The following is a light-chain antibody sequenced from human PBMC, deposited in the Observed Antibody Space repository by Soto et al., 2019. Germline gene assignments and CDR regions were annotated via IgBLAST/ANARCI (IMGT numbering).Light chain of an antibody. CDR3: QQRNNWPPVT. CDR2: GAS. Sequence: EIVLTQSPGTLSLSPGERATLSCRASQSVPSDWLAWYRHKPGQAPRLLIYGASSRATGVPDRVSGSGSGTDFTLTINSLEPEDFAVYYCQQRNNWPPVTFGGGTKVEIK. V-gene: IGKV3D-20*02. CDR1: QSVPSDW. J-gene: IGKJ4*01.